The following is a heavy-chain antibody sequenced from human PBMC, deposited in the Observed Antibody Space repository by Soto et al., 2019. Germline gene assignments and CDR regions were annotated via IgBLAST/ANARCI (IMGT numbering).Heavy chain of an antibody. CDR2: ISGSGGST. J-gene: IGHJ3*02. Sequence: PGGSLRLSCAASGFTFSSYAMNWVRQAPGKGLEWVSAISGSGGSTYYADSVKGRFTISRDNSKNTLDLQMNSLRDEDTAVYYCAKVPSSSWSLDIWGQGTMVTVSS. CDR1: GFTFSSYA. D-gene: IGHD6-13*01. V-gene: IGHV3-23*01. CDR3: AKVPSSSWSLDI.